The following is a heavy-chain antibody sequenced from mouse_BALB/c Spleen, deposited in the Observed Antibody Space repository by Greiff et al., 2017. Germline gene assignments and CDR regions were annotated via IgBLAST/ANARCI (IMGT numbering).Heavy chain of an antibody. CDR2: IDPENGDT. Sequence: EVQLQQSGAELVRSGASVKLSCTASGFNIKDYYMHWVKQRPEQGLEWIGWIDPENGDTEYAPKFQGKATMTADTSSNTAYLQLSSLTSEDTAVYYCNDAITTASISAMDYWGQGTSVTVSS. V-gene: IGHV14-4*02. CDR3: NDAITTASISAMDY. J-gene: IGHJ4*01. D-gene: IGHD1-1*01. CDR1: GFNIKDYY.